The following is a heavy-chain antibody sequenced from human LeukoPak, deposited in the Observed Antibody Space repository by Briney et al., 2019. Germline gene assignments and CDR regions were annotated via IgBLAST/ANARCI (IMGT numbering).Heavy chain of an antibody. CDR2: INCNSAGT. Sequence: GASVKVSCKASGYTFTAYYIHWVRQAPGQGLEWVGRINCNSAGTNYAQKFRGRVTMTRDTSISTVYMELSSLRSDDTAVYYCAVQTIVANTKGDAFDIWGQGTTAIVSS. CDR1: GYTFTAYY. J-gene: IGHJ3*02. D-gene: IGHD5-12*01. V-gene: IGHV1-2*06. CDR3: AVQTIVANTKGDAFDI.